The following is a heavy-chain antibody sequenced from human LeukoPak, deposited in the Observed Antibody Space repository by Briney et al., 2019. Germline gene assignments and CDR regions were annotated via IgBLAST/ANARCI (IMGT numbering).Heavy chain of an antibody. D-gene: IGHD5-24*01. Sequence: GTSLRLSCATSGFSLSSYGMHWVRQAPGKGLEWVAGILYDGSEEYKDSVKGRFTISRDNFKNTVFLQMSSLRVEDSAMYFCRGSRDGYYHGTQWGQGTLVTVSS. CDR3: RGSRDGYYHGTQ. J-gene: IGHJ4*02. V-gene: IGHV3-33*05. CDR2: ILYDGSEE. CDR1: GFSLSSYG.